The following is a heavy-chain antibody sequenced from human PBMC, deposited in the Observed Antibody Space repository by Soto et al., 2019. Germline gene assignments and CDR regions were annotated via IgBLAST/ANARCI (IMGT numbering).Heavy chain of an antibody. Sequence: SETLSLTCTVSGGSISSGGYYRSWICQHPGKGLEWIGYIYYSGSTYYNPSLKSRVTISVDTSKNQFSLKLSSVTAADTAVYYCARVTLADSGYDWGFDYWGQGTLVTVSS. CDR2: IYYSGST. D-gene: IGHD5-12*01. V-gene: IGHV4-31*03. CDR3: ARVTLADSGYDWGFDY. CDR1: GGSISSGGYY. J-gene: IGHJ4*02.